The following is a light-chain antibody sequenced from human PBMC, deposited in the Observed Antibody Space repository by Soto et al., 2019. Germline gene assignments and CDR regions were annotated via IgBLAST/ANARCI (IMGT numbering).Light chain of an antibody. CDR1: QDISNY. CDR2: DAS. Sequence: DIQMTQSPSSLSASVGDRVTITCQASQDISNYLNWYQQKPGKAPKLLIYDASNLETGVPSRFSGSGSGTEFTFTISSLQPVDIATYYCQQYDNLPFTFGGGTKVEIK. V-gene: IGKV1-33*01. CDR3: QQYDNLPFT. J-gene: IGKJ4*01.